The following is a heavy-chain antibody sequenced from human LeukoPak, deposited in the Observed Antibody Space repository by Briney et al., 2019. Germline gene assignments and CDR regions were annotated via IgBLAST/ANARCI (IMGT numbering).Heavy chain of an antibody. CDR3: AREATVADYNWFDP. CDR1: GGSINTNTW. Sequence: SETLSLTCAVSGGSINTNTWWRWVRQPPGEKLQWIGESHYSGSTNYNPSLKSRVSISVDTSKNQFSLKLSSVTAADTAVYYCAREATVADYNWFDPWGQGTLVTVSS. CDR2: SHYSGST. J-gene: IGHJ5*02. V-gene: IGHV4-4*02. D-gene: IGHD6-19*01.